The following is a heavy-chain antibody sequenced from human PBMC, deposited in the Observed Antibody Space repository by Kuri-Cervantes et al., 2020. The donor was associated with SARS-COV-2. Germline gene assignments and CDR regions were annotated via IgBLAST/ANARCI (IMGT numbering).Heavy chain of an antibody. CDR1: GYTFTSYY. J-gene: IGHJ6*02. CDR3: ARDLAEPLAAGDRVYYYGMDV. Sequence: VSVKVSCKASGYTFTSYYMHWVRQAPGQGLEWMGIINPSGGSTSYAQKFQGRVTMTRDTSTSTVYMELSSLRSEDTAVYYCARDLAEPLAAGDRVYYYGMDVWGQGTTVTVSS. V-gene: IGHV1-46*01. D-gene: IGHD6-25*01. CDR2: INPSGGST.